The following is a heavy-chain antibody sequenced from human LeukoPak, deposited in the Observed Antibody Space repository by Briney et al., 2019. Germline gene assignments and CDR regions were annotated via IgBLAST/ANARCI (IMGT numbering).Heavy chain of an antibody. J-gene: IGHJ5*02. CDR2: IYHSGST. CDR1: GYSISSGYY. Sequence: PSETLSLTCTVSGYSISSGYYWGWIRQPPGKGLEWIGSIYHSGSTYYNPSLKSRVTISVDTSKNQFSLKLSSVTAADTAVYYCARELVVVPAAIRGWFDPWGQGTLVTVSS. CDR3: ARELVVVPAAIRGWFDP. D-gene: IGHD2-2*02. V-gene: IGHV4-38-2*02.